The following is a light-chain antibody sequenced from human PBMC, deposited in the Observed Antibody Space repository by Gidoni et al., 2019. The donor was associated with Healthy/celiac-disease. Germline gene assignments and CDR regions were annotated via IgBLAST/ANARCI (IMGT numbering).Light chain of an antibody. J-gene: IGKJ4*01. CDR2: AAS. Sequence: DMQLTTSPSSLSASVGDRVTITCRGSQSISSYLHWYQQKPGKAPKLLIYAASSWQSGVPARFSGSGSGTDFTLTISSLQPEDFATYYCQQSYSTPRTFGGGTKVEIK. V-gene: IGKV1-39*01. CDR3: QQSYSTPRT. CDR1: QSISSY.